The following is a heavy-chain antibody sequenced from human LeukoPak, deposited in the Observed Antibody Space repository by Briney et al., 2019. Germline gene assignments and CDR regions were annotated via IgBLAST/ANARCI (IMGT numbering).Heavy chain of an antibody. Sequence: SETLSLTSSVSGVSISSISYGFGWIRQPPGKGLEWIGSIYYSGSTYYNPSLKSRVTISVDTSKNQFSLKVSSLTAAYTALYSCARHSYDYVWGSYRSNYFDYWGQGTLVTVSS. CDR3: ARHSYDYVWGSYRSNYFDY. CDR2: IYYSGST. J-gene: IGHJ4*02. D-gene: IGHD3-16*02. CDR1: GVSISSISYG. V-gene: IGHV4-39*01.